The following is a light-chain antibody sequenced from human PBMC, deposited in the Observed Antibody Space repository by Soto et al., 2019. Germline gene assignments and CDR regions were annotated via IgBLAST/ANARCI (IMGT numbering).Light chain of an antibody. CDR1: SSNIGGNS. CDR2: GDN. CDR3: GSWDTSLSAYV. J-gene: IGLJ1*01. V-gene: IGLV1-51*01. Sequence: VLTQPPSVSAAPGQKVTISCSGSSSNIGGNSVSWYQQLPGTAPKLLIYGDNKRPSGIPDRFSGSKSGTSATLGITGFQTGDEADYYCGSWDTSLSAYVFGTGTKVTVL.